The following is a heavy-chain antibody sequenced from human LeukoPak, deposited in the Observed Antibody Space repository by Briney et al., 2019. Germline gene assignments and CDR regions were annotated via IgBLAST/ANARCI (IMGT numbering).Heavy chain of an antibody. CDR1: GGTFNSYA. V-gene: IGHV1-69*05. Sequence: ASVKVSCKASGGTFNSYAISWVRQAPGQGLEWMGGIIPIFGTANYAQKFQGRVTITTDESTSTAYMELSSLRSEDTAVYYCARVESGWFIGWFDPWGQGTLVTVSS. D-gene: IGHD6-19*01. CDR3: ARVESGWFIGWFDP. J-gene: IGHJ5*02. CDR2: IIPIFGTA.